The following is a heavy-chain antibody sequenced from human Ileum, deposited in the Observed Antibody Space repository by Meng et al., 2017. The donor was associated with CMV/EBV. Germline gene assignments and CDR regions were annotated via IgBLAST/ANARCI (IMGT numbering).Heavy chain of an antibody. CDR2: IDGDGGNT. V-gene: IGHV3-74*01. CDR3: ARQLVTDFWNAIDY. D-gene: IGHD3-3*01. CDR1: GFTFSSYW. J-gene: IGHJ4*02. Sequence: GALRLSCAASGFTFSSYWMYWVRQTPGKGLVYISRIDGDGGNTDYADSVKGRFTISRDNAKNTLYLQMSSLTAEDTAVYYCARQLVTDFWNAIDYWGRGTLVTVSS.